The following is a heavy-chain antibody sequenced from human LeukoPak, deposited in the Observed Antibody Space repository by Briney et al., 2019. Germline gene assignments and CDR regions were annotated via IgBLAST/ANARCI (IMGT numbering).Heavy chain of an antibody. D-gene: IGHD4-17*01. CDR2: IYYSGST. CDR1: GGSISSYY. CDR3: AGFYGDYVGSMDV. Sequence: SETLSLTCTVSGGSISSYYWSWIRQPPGKGLEWIGYIYYSGSTNYNPSLKSRVTISVDTSKNQFSLKLSSVTAADTAVYYCAGFYGDYVGSMDVWGQGTTVTVSS. J-gene: IGHJ6*02. V-gene: IGHV4-59*01.